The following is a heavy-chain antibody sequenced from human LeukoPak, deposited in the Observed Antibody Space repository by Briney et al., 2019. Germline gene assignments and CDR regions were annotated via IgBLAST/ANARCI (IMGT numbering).Heavy chain of an antibody. J-gene: IGHJ4*02. Sequence: ASVKVSCKASGYTFTSYGISWVRQAPGQGLEWMGWISAYNGNTNYAQKLQGRVTMTEDTSTDTAYMELSSLRSEDTAVYYCATDRYPPGYFDYWGQGTLVTVSS. V-gene: IGHV1-18*01. CDR1: GYTFTSYG. D-gene: IGHD2-2*01. CDR2: ISAYNGNT. CDR3: ATDRYPPGYFDY.